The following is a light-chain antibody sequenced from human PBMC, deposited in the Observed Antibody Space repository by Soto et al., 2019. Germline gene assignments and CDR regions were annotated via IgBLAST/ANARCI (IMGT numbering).Light chain of an antibody. CDR2: KAS. Sequence: DIQMTQSPSTLSGSVGDRVTITCGASQTISSCFAWYQKKPGKAPKLLIYKASTLKSGVPSRFRGSGYGTELTITISSMKTDDFETYYCQHYNSYSEAFGHGTKVDIK. CDR3: QHYNSYSEA. CDR1: QTISSC. V-gene: IGKV1-5*03. J-gene: IGKJ1*01.